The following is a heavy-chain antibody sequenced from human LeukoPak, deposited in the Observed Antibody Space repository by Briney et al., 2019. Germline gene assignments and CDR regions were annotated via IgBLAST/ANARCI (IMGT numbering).Heavy chain of an antibody. CDR3: ARVLSSSGWGNFDY. D-gene: IGHD6-19*01. Sequence: SETLSLTCTVSGGSISSYYWSWIRQPPGKGLEWIGSIYHSGSTYYNPSLKSRVTISVDTSKNQFSLKLSSVTAADTAVYYCARVLSSSGWGNFDYWGQGTLVTVSS. CDR1: GGSISSYY. J-gene: IGHJ4*02. V-gene: IGHV4-38-2*02. CDR2: IYHSGST.